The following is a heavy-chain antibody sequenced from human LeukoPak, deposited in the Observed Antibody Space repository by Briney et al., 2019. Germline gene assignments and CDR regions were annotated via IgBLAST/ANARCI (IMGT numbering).Heavy chain of an antibody. V-gene: IGHV1-2*06. CDR3: ARSCIDGVCNFDF. CDR2: INPNSGGT. Sequence: GASVKVSCKASGYTFTGYYMHWVRQAPGQGLEWMGRINPNSGGTNYAQKFQGRVTMTRDTSISTAYMELSRLRSDDTAVYYCARSCIDGVCNFDFWGQGTLVTVSS. J-gene: IGHJ4*02. CDR1: GYTFTGYY. D-gene: IGHD2-8*01.